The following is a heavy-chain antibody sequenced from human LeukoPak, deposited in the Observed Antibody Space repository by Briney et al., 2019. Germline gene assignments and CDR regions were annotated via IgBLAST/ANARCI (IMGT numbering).Heavy chain of an antibody. J-gene: IGHJ4*02. CDR3: ARDPAAGTDYFDY. Sequence: QPGGTLRLSCAASGFIFRSFGMDWVRHTPGKGLEWVSGINWNGGSTGYADSVKGRFTISRDNAKNSLYLQMNSLRAEDTALYYCARDPAAGTDYFDYWGQGTLVTVSS. D-gene: IGHD3-10*01. CDR2: INWNGGST. V-gene: IGHV3-20*04. CDR1: GFIFRSFG.